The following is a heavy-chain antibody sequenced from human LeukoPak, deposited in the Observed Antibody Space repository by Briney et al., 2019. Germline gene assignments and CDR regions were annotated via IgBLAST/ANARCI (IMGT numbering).Heavy chain of an antibody. J-gene: IGHJ4*02. CDR1: GFTFSSYA. CDR2: IYSGGST. Sequence: GGSLRLSCAASGFTFSSYAMSWVRQAPGKGLEWVSVIYSGGSTYYADSVKGRFTISRDNSKNTVYLQMNSRRVEDTAVYYCARRGSGKVFDSWGQGTLVTVSS. V-gene: IGHV3-66*01. D-gene: IGHD2-15*01. CDR3: ARRGSGKVFDS.